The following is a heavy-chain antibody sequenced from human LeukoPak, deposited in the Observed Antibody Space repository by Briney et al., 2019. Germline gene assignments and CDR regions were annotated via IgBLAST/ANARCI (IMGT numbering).Heavy chain of an antibody. CDR3: ARGYDFWSHPFDY. Sequence: SETLSLTCTVSGGSISSGDYYWSWIRQPPGKGLEWIGYIYYSGSTYYNPSLKSRVTISVDTSKNQFSLKLSSVTAADTAVYYCARGYDFWSHPFDYWGQGTLVTVSS. J-gene: IGHJ4*02. V-gene: IGHV4-30-4*08. CDR1: GGSISSGDYY. D-gene: IGHD3-3*01. CDR2: IYYSGST.